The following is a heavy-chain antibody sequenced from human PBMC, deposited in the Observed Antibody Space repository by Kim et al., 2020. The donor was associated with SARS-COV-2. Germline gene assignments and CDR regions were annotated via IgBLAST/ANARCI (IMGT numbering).Heavy chain of an antibody. Sequence: SETLSLTCSVSGYSIRSGYFWGWIRQPPGKGPEWIGHVSHGGNAYYNPSHKSRVTVSLDTSKNQLSLKLSSVTAADTAVYYCAREGYNYGGFDYWGQGTVVTVSS. V-gene: IGHV4-38-2*02. CDR2: VSHGGNA. CDR1: GYSIRSGYF. J-gene: IGHJ4*02. D-gene: IGHD5-18*01. CDR3: AREGYNYGGFDY.